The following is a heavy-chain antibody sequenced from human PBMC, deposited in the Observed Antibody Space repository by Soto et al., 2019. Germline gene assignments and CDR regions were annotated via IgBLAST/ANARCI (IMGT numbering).Heavy chain of an antibody. CDR3: ARRPDR. J-gene: IGHJ5*02. V-gene: IGHV4-30-2*01. Sequence: ASETLSLTCAVSGGSISSGGYSWSWIRQPPGKGLEWIGYIYHSGSTYYNPSLKSRVTISVDRSKNQFSLKLSSVTAADTAVYYCARRPDRWGQGTLVTVSS. CDR1: GGSISSGGYS. CDR2: IYHSGST.